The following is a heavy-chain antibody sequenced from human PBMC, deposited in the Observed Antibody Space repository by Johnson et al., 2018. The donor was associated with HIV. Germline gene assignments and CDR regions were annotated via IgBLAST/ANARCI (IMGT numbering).Heavy chain of an antibody. Sequence: VQLVESGGGVVQPGRSLRLSCTASGFTVSSHYMSWVRQSPGKGLEWLSVIYSGGRTYYADSVKGRFTISRDNSKNTLYLQMNSLRTEDTAVYYCARDPAGHRDDAFDIWGQGTMVTVSS. J-gene: IGHJ3*02. V-gene: IGHV3-66*02. CDR2: IYSGGRT. CDR3: ARDPAGHRDDAFDI. CDR1: GFTVSSHY.